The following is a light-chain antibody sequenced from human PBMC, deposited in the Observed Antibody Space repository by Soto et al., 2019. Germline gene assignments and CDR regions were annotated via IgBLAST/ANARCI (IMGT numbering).Light chain of an antibody. CDR3: SSYTSSNTYV. V-gene: IGLV2-14*03. CDR1: SSDVGGYDY. J-gene: IGLJ1*01. CDR2: DVT. Sequence: QSALAQPASVSGSRGQAITISCTGTSSDVGGYDYVSWYQQYPGKAPKLLIYDVTHRPSGVSNRFSGSKSGNTASLTISGLQAEDEADYFCSSYTSSNTYVFGSGTKVTV.